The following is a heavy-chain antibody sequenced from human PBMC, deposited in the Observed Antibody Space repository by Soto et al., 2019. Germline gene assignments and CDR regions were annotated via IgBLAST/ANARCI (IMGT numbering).Heavy chain of an antibody. CDR3: ARLRGCCCGSCYYYCYYMDV. CDR1: GYSFTSYW. D-gene: IGHD2-15*01. V-gene: IGHV5-51*01. J-gene: IGHJ6*03. Sequence: PGESLKISCKGSGYSFTSYWIGWVRQMPGKGLEWMGIIYPGDSDTRYSPSFQGQVTISADKSISTAYLQWSSLKASDTAMYYCARLRGCCCGSCYYYCYYMDVWGKGTTVTVSS. CDR2: IYPGDSDT.